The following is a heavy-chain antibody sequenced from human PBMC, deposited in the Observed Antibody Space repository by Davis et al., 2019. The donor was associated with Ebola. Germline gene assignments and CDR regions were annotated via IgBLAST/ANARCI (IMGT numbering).Heavy chain of an antibody. D-gene: IGHD6-19*01. V-gene: IGHV1-46*01. Sequence: AASVKVSCKASGYTFTSYYMHWVRQAPGQGLEWMGIINPSGGSTSYAQKFQGRVTMTRDTSTSTVYMELSSLRSEDTAVYYCANRIHSSGWYPVNYYGMDVWGQGTTVTVSS. CDR1: GYTFTSYY. CDR3: ANRIHSSGWYPVNYYGMDV. J-gene: IGHJ6*02. CDR2: INPSGGST.